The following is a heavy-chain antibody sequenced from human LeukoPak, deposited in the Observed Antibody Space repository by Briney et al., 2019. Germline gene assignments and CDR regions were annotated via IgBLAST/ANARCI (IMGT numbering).Heavy chain of an antibody. J-gene: IGHJ4*02. D-gene: IGHD4-17*01. CDR3: AKDGSTVPFDY. CDR1: GFTFSSYG. V-gene: IGHV3-30*18. Sequence: GGSLRLSCAASGFTFSSYGMHWVRQAPGKGLEWVAVISYDGSNKYYADSVKGRFTISRDNSKNTLYLQMNSLRAEDTAVYYYAKDGSTVPFDYWGQGTLVTVSS. CDR2: ISYDGSNK.